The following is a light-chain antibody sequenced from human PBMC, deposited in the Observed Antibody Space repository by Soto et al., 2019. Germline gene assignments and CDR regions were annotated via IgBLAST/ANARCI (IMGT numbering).Light chain of an antibody. J-gene: IGKJ1*01. Sequence: EIVLTQSPATLSLSPGERATLSCRASQSVSSYLAWYQQKPGQAPRLLIYDASNRATGIPARFSGSGSGTDFTLTISSLEPEDFAVYYCQQRSNWLTFRQGTKVEIK. CDR1: QSVSSY. CDR3: QQRSNWLT. CDR2: DAS. V-gene: IGKV3-11*01.